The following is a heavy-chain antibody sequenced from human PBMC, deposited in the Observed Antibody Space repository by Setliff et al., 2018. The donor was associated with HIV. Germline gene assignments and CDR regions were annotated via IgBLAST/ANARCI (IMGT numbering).Heavy chain of an antibody. CDR2: IAPNSGGT. CDR3: SRDVGVPGRGNALDY. CDR1: GYTFGNYY. Sequence: ASVKVSCKASGYTFGNYYMHWVRQAPGQGLEWMGRIAPNSGGTKYAQKFEGRVTMTRDTSINTVYMEVSSLRSDDAAVYYCSRDVGVPGRGNALDYWGQGTQVTVSS. V-gene: IGHV1-2*06. D-gene: IGHD1-26*01. J-gene: IGHJ4*02.